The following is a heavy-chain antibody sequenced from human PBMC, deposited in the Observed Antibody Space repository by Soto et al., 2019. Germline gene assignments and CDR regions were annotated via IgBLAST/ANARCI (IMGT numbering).Heavy chain of an antibody. Sequence: SETLSLTCTVSGGSISSYYWSWIRQPPGKGLEWIGYIYYSGSTNYNPSLKSRATISVDTSKNQFSLKLSSVTAADTAVYYCARAAAPLDYWGQGTLVTVSS. D-gene: IGHD6-13*01. CDR1: GGSISSYY. V-gene: IGHV4-59*12. CDR3: ARAAAPLDY. J-gene: IGHJ4*02. CDR2: IYYSGST.